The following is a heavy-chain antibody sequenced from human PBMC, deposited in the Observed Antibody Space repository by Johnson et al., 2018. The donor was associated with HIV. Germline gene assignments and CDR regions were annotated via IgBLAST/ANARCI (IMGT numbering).Heavy chain of an antibody. CDR1: RFTFSSYW. V-gene: IGHV3-20*04. CDR3: ARAENCCSGGSCYWECAFDI. CDR2: INWNDDST. J-gene: IGHJ3*02. D-gene: IGHD2-15*01. Sequence: MQLVESGGGLVQPGGSLRLSCAASRFTFSSYWMTWGRQAPGKGLAWVSGINWNDDSTGYADLVKGRFTISRDNAKNSLSLQMNSLRAEDTAVYYCARAENCCSGGSCYWECAFDIWGQGTMVTVSS.